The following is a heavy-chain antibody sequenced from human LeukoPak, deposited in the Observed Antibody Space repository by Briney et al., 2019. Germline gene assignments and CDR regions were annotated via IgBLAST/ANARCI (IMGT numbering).Heavy chain of an antibody. CDR1: GGSISSYY. CDR2: IYYSGST. D-gene: IGHD3-22*01. J-gene: IGHJ4*02. V-gene: IGHV4-59*12. CDR3: ARGRGPPDKDYDSSGYQYYFDY. Sequence: SETLSLTCTVSGGSISSYYWSWIRQPPGKGLEWIGYIYYSGSTNYNPSLKSRVTISVDTSKNQFSLKLSSVTAADTAVYYCARGRGPPDKDYDSSGYQYYFDYWGQGTLVTVSS.